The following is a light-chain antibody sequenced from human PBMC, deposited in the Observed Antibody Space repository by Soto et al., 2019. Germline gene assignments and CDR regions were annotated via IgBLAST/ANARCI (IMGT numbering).Light chain of an antibody. CDR3: SSYTGSNTVV. CDR2: DVS. CDR1: SSDIGGYNY. J-gene: IGLJ7*01. V-gene: IGLV2-14*03. Sequence: QSVLTQPASVSGSPGQSITISCTGTSSDIGGYNYVSWYQQHPGKAPQLMIYDVSFRPSGVSDRFSGSKSGNTASLTISGLQSGDEADYYCSSYTGSNTVVFGGGTQLTVL.